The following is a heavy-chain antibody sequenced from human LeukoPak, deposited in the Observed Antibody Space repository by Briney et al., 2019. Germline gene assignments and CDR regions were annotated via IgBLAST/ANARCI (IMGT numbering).Heavy chain of an antibody. Sequence: AAVEVSCKASGYTFTSNYIHWVRQAPGQGLEWMGMIYPRDGSTSYAQKFQGRVTVTRDTSTSTVHMELSGLRSEDTAVYYCARDQEGFDYWGQGTLVTVSS. CDR1: GYTFTSNY. CDR3: ARDQEGFDY. CDR2: IYPRDGST. V-gene: IGHV1-46*01. J-gene: IGHJ4*02.